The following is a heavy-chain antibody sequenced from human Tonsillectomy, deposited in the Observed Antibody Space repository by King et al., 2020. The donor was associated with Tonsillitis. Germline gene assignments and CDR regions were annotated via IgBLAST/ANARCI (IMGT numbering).Heavy chain of an antibody. V-gene: IGHV1-18*04. D-gene: IGHD7-27*01. CDR2: ISVYHGNT. CDR3: ARVFIANWELGY. CDR1: GYIFTNFG. Sequence: VQLVESGAEVKKPGASVKVSCKASGYIFTNFGITWVRQAPGQGLEWMGWISVYHGNTDYAQKLQGRVSMTTDTSTNTAYMELRSLTSDDTAVYFCARVFIANWELGYWGQGTLVTVSS. J-gene: IGHJ4*02.